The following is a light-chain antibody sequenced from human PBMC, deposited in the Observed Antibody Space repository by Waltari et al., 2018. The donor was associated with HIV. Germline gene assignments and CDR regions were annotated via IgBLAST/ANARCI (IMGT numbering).Light chain of an antibody. Sequence: QSALTQEASVSGTVGQMVTLSCTGNSNNIRRYAVAWYQQISHVPPKTVMFGNSLPSGIPDRFSGSKSGTTASLTISGLQPEDEADYYCSTWDYSLSARVFGGGTKLTVL. J-gene: IGLJ3*02. V-gene: IGLV1-44*01. CDR3: STWDYSLSARV. CDR2: GNS. CDR1: SNNIRRYA.